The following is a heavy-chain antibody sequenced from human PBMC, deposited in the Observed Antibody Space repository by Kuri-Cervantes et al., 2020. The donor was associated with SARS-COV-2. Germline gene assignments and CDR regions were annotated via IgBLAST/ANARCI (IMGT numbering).Heavy chain of an antibody. Sequence: ASVKVSCKASGYTFTSYYMHWARQAPGQGLEWMGIINPSGGTNYAQKFQGWVTMTRDTSISTAYMELSRLRSDDTAVYYCARGGYRPIDAFDIWGQGTMVTVSS. CDR3: ARGGYRPIDAFDI. J-gene: IGHJ3*02. CDR2: INPSGGT. CDR1: GYTFTSYY. V-gene: IGHV1-2*04. D-gene: IGHD1-1*01.